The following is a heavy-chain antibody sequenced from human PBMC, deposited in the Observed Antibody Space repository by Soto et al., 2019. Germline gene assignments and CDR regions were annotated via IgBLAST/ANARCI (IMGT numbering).Heavy chain of an antibody. Sequence: QVQLVESGGGVVQPGRSLRLSCAASGFTFSSYAMHWVRQAPGKGLEWVAVISYDGSNKYYADSVKGRFTISRDNSKNTLYLQMNSLRAEDTALYYCARGCWQWLINNWFDPWGQGTLVTVSS. CDR1: GFTFSSYA. V-gene: IGHV3-30-3*01. J-gene: IGHJ5*02. CDR3: ARGCWQWLINNWFDP. CDR2: ISYDGSNK. D-gene: IGHD6-19*01.